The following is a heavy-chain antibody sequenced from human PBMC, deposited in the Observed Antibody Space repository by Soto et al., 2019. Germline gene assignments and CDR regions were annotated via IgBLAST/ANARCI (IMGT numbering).Heavy chain of an antibody. D-gene: IGHD3-22*01. J-gene: IGHJ5*02. CDR2: INPNSGGT. V-gene: IGHV1-2*04. CDR1: GYSFTGYY. CDR3: ARIYDSSGYYYGNNWFDP. Sequence: ASVKVSCEACGYSFTGYYMHWVRQAPRQGLEWMGWINPNSGGTNYAQKFQGWVTMTRDTSISTAYMGLSRLRSDDTAVYYCARIYDSSGYYYGNNWFDPWGQGTLVTVSS.